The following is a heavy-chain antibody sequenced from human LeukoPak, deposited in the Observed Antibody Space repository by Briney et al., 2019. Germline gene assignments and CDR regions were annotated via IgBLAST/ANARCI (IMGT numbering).Heavy chain of an antibody. D-gene: IGHD3-3*01. CDR2: IYTSGST. J-gene: IGHJ6*03. V-gene: IGHV4-61*02. Sequence: TSETLSLTCTVSGGSISSGSYYWSWIRQPAGKGLEWIGRIYTSGSTNYNPSLKSRVTISVDTSKNQFSLKLSSVTAADTAVYYCARLYYDFWSGSIYMDVWGKGTTVTVSS. CDR1: GGSISSGSYY. CDR3: ARLYYDFWSGSIYMDV.